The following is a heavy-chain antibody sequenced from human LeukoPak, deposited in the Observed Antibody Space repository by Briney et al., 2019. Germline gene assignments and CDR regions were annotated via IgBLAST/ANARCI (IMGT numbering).Heavy chain of an antibody. CDR1: GFTFSDYY. V-gene: IGHV3-11*01. D-gene: IGHD3-22*01. J-gene: IGHJ4*02. CDR3: AREQHYDSSGYSGY. CDR2: ISSSGSTI. Sequence: GGSLRLPCAASGFTFSDYYMSWIRQAPGKGLEWVSYISSSGSTIYYADSVKGRFTISRDNAKNSLYLQMNSLRAEDTAVYYCAREQHYDSSGYSGYWGQGTLVTVSS.